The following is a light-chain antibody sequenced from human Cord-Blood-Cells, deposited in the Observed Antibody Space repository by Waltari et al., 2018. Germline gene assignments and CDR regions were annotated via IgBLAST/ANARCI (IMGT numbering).Light chain of an antibody. J-gene: IGLJ3*02. CDR3: SSYTSSSTWV. V-gene: IGLV2-18*02. CDR2: EVS. CDR1: SSDFGSYNR. Sequence: QSALTQPPSVSGSPGQSATISCTGTSSDFGSYNRVSWYQQPPGTAPKLRIYEVSNRPSGVPDRFSGSKSGNTASLTISGLQAEDEADYYCSSYTSSSTWVFGGGTKLTVL.